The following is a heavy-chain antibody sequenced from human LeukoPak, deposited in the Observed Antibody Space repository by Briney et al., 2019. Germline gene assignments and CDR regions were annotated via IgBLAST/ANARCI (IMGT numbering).Heavy chain of an antibody. CDR3: ARQTGESTNFDN. D-gene: IGHD2-2*01. V-gene: IGHV3-33*01. Sequence: GGSLRLSCAASGFTFSSYGMHWVRQAPGKGLEWVALIWYDGSNKYYADSVKGRLTISRDNSKNTLYLLMNSLRAEDTAMYHCARQTGESTNFDNWGQGTLVTVSS. CDR2: IWYDGSNK. J-gene: IGHJ4*02. CDR1: GFTFSSYG.